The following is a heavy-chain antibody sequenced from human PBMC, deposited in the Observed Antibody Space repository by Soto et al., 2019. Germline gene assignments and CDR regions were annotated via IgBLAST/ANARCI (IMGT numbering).Heavy chain of an antibody. D-gene: IGHD3-22*01. Sequence: PGGSLRLSCAASGFTFSSYLMNWVRQAPGKGLQWVSSISSSSSHIFYADSVTGRFTISRDNAKNSLYLQMNSLRAEDTAVYYCAKDGNSSGYYEYYYGMDVWGQGTTVTVSS. V-gene: IGHV3-21*01. CDR2: ISSSSSHI. CDR1: GFTFSSYL. J-gene: IGHJ6*02. CDR3: AKDGNSSGYYEYYYGMDV.